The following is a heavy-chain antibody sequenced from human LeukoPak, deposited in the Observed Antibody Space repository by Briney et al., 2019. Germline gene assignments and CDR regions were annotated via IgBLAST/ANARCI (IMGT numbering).Heavy chain of an antibody. J-gene: IGHJ3*01. CDR3: ARRYDSRGPVTFDF. CDR2: INPNIGTA. Sequence: ASVKVSCEASGYTFTDHTIHWVRQAPGQGLEWMGWINPNIGTANYAKRFQGRLTVTRDTSINTAFMELSSLNPDDTAVFYCARRYDSRGPVTFDFWGQGTLVTVSS. CDR1: GYTFTDHT. D-gene: IGHD3-22*01. V-gene: IGHV1-2*02.